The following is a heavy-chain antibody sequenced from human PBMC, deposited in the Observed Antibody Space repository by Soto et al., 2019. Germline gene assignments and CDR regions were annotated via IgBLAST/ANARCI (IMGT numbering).Heavy chain of an antibody. CDR1: GGSISSYY. J-gene: IGHJ6*03. D-gene: IGHD3-3*01. V-gene: IGHV4-59*01. CDR2: IYYSGST. Sequence: SETLSLTCTVSGGSISSYYWRWIRQPPGKGLEWIGYIYYSGSTNYNPSLKSRVTISVDTSKNQFSLKLSSVTAADTAVYYCARASSMEWYYYYYYMDVWGKGTTVTVSS. CDR3: ARASSMEWYYYYYYMDV.